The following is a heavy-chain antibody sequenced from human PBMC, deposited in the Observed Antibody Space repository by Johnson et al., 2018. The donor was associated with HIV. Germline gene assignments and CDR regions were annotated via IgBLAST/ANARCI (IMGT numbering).Heavy chain of an antibody. Sequence: VQLVESGGGLVQPGGSLRLSCAASGFTFSSYAMHWVRQAPGKGLEYVSAISSNGGSTYYANSVKGRFTISRDNSKNTLYLQMNSLRAEDTAMYFCARGGPFHAFDIWGHGTTVTVSS. CDR2: ISSNGGST. CDR1: GFTFSSYA. J-gene: IGHJ3*02. D-gene: IGHD2-21*01. V-gene: IGHV3-64*01. CDR3: ARGGPFHAFDI.